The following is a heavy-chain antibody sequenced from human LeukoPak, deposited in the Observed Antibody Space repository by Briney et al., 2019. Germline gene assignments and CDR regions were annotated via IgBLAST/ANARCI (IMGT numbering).Heavy chain of an antibody. CDR1: GYTFTSYA. Sequence: ASVKVSCKASGYTFTSYAMHWVRQAPGQRLEWMGWINAGNGNTKYSQKFQGRVTITRDTSASTAYMELSSLRSEDTAVYYCARDVEEWELLRYFDYWGQGTLVTVSS. D-gene: IGHD1-26*01. J-gene: IGHJ4*02. CDR3: ARDVEEWELLRYFDY. CDR2: INAGNGNT. V-gene: IGHV1-3*01.